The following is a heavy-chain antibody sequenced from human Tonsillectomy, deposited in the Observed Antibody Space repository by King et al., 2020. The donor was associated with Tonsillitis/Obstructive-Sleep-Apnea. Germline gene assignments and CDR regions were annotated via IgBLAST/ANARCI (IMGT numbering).Heavy chain of an antibody. J-gene: IGHJ5*02. Sequence: VQLVESGAEVKKPGESLKISCKGSGYRFTTYWIAWVRQMPGKGLEWMGIIYPGDSYTTYNPSFQGQVTISADKSISTAYLQWSSLKASDTAMYYCARRGYSDFQNWFDPWGQGTLVTVSS. CDR1: GYRFTTYW. V-gene: IGHV5-51*01. CDR2: IYPGDSYT. CDR3: ARRGYSDFQNWFDP. D-gene: IGHD5-12*01.